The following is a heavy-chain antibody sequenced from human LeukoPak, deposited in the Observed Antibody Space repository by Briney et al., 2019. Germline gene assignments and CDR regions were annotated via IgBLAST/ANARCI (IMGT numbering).Heavy chain of an antibody. J-gene: IGHJ4*02. CDR1: GFTLSSYW. V-gene: IGHV3-7*01. CDR2: IKYDGSEK. CDR3: ARDIAPAGLFFDY. Sequence: GGSLRLSCAASGFTLSSYWMSRVRQAPGKGLEWVANIKYDGSEKDYVDSVKGRFTISRDNAKNSLYLQMSSLRAEDTAVYYCARDIAPAGLFFDYWGQGTLVTVSS. D-gene: IGHD6-13*01.